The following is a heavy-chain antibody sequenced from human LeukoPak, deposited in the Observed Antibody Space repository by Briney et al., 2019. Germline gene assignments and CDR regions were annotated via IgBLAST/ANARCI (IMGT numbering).Heavy chain of an antibody. Sequence: GSLRLSCAASELTFSSYAMHWVRQAPGKGLEWVAVISYDGSDKFFADSVKGRFTISRDNSKNTLYLQMTSLRAEDTAVYYCARDIPANLGYCTGNICWGGFDYWGQGTLVTVSS. V-gene: IGHV3-30-3*01. CDR2: ISYDGSDK. CDR3: ARDIPANLGYCTGNICWGGFDY. D-gene: IGHD2-8*02. CDR1: ELTFSSYA. J-gene: IGHJ4*01.